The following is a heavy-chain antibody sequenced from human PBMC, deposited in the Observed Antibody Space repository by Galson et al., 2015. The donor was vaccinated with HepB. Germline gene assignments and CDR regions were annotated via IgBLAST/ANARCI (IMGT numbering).Heavy chain of an antibody. CDR3: ARETRGDYDILTGYDY. CDR2: ISSSSSYT. Sequence: SLRLSCAASGFTFSDYYMSWIRQAPGKGLECVSYISSSSSYTKYADSVKGRFTISRDNAKNSLYLQMNSLRAEDTAVYYCARETRGDYDILTGYDYWGQGTLVTVPS. D-gene: IGHD3-9*01. V-gene: IGHV3-11*06. J-gene: IGHJ4*02. CDR1: GFTFSDYY.